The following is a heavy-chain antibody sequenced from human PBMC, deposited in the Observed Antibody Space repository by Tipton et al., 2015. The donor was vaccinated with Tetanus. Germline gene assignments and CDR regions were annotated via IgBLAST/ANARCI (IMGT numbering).Heavy chain of an antibody. CDR2: IYYSGST. V-gene: IGHV4-59*01. J-gene: IGHJ4*02. CDR1: GGSISSYY. CDR3: ARVVGATGMIDY. D-gene: IGHD1-26*01. Sequence: TLSLTCTVSGGSISSYYWSWIRQPPGKGLEWIGYIYYSGSTNYNPSLKSRVTISVDTSKNQFSLKLSSVTATDTAVYYCARVVGATGMIDYWGQGTLVTVPS.